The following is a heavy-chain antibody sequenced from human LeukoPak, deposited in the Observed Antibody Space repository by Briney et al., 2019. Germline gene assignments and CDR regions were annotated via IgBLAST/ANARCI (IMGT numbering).Heavy chain of an antibody. Sequence: SETLSLTCTVSGGSISSYYWGWIRQPPGKGLEWIASFYYTATTYYNPSLKRRVNISIDTSKNQFSLKLMSVTAADTAVYYCVRSAPTLGYCSSSSCSYWSFDLWGRGTLVTVSS. J-gene: IGHJ2*01. CDR3: VRSAPTLGYCSSSSCSYWSFDL. D-gene: IGHD2-2*01. CDR2: FYYTATT. V-gene: IGHV4-39*07. CDR1: GGSISSYY.